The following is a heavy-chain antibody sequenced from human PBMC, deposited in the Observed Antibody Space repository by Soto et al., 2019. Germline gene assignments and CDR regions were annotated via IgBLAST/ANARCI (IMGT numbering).Heavy chain of an antibody. J-gene: IGHJ4*02. Sequence: QVQLQESGPGLVKPSETLSLTCTVSGDSISTYFWSWIRQPPGKGLEWIGYIYNSGSTNYNPSLKSRVTISLDTSKNQFCLKLSYVTAADTAVYYCARDQRGSSWYYYFDYWGQGTLVTVSS. CDR3: ARDQRGSSWYYYFDY. V-gene: IGHV4-59*01. CDR2: IYNSGST. D-gene: IGHD6-13*01. CDR1: GDSISTYF.